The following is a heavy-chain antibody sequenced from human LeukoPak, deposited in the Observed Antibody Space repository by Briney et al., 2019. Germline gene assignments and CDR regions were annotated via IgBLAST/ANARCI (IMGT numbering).Heavy chain of an antibody. CDR1: GGSISSYC. Sequence: PSETLSLTCTVSGGSISSYCWSWIRQPPGKGLEWIGYIYYSGSTNYNPSLKSRVTISVDTSKNQFSLKLSSVTAADTAVYYCAREKDHAFDIWGQGTMVTVSS. CDR2: IYYSGST. V-gene: IGHV4-59*01. J-gene: IGHJ3*02. CDR3: AREKDHAFDI.